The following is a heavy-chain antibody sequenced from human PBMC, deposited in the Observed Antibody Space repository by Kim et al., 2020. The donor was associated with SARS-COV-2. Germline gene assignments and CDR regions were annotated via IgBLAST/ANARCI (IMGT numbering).Heavy chain of an antibody. CDR3: ARVGCGGDCYPTYYYYGMDV. J-gene: IGHJ6*02. Sequence: RFTISRDNAKNSLYLQMNSLRAEDTAVYYCARVGCGGDCYPTYYYYGMDVWGQGTTVTVSS. V-gene: IGHV3-11*04. D-gene: IGHD2-21*02.